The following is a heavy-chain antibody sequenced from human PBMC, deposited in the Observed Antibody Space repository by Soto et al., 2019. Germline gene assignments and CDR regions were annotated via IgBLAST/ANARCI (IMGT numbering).Heavy chain of an antibody. Sequence: EVQLVESGGGLVQPGGSLRLSCAASGFTFSRSDMHWVRQAPGKGLERVSVTGTVGDTYYAGSVEGRFTISRENALNSLYLPMNNLRAGDTAVYYCARAAGRGEAGTRYLDLWGRGTLVTVSS. CDR3: ARAAGRGEAGTRYLDL. CDR1: GFTFSRSD. D-gene: IGHD6-19*01. V-gene: IGHV3-13*01. J-gene: IGHJ2*01. CDR2: TGTVGDT.